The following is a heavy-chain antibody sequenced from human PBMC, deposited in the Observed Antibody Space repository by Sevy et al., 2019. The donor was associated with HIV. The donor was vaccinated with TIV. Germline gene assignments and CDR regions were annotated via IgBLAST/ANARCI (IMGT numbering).Heavy chain of an antibody. CDR2: IWYDGSNK. CDR1: GFTFSRYS. D-gene: IGHD3-9*01. Sequence: GGSLRLSCAASGFTFSRYSMHWVRQAPGKGLEWVAVIWYDGSNKYYGDSVKGRFTISRDNSKNTVYLQMNSLRAEDTALYYCARAEGRRYFDPSGWFDPWGQGTLVTVSS. V-gene: IGHV3-33*08. J-gene: IGHJ5*02. CDR3: ARAEGRRYFDPSGWFDP.